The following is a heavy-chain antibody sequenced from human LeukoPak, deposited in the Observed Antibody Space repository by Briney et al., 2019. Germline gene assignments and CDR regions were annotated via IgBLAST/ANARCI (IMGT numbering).Heavy chain of an antibody. D-gene: IGHD6-19*01. CDR2: IYHSGST. CDR1: GYSIISDYY. V-gene: IGHV4-38-2*01. Sequence: SETQSLTCAVSGYSIISDYYWGWIRQPPGKGLEWIGSIYHSGSTHYNPSLKSRVTMSVDTSKNQFSLKLSSVTAADGAVYYCARNSSGHYFDYWGQGTLVTVSS. J-gene: IGHJ4*02. CDR3: ARNSSGHYFDY.